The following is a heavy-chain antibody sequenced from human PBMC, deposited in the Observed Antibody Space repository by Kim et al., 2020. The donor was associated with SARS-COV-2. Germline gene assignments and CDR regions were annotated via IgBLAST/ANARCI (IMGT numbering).Heavy chain of an antibody. J-gene: IGHJ3*02. V-gene: IGHV3-11*06. CDR3: ARDHLPLIFGVVINAFDI. D-gene: IGHD3-3*01. Sequence: KGRFTISRDNAKNSLYLQMNSLRAEDTAVYYCARDHLPLIFGVVINAFDIWGQGTMVTVSS.